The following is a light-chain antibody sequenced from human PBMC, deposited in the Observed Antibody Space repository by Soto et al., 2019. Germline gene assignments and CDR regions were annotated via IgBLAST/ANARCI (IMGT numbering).Light chain of an antibody. CDR1: SSDVGGYNY. J-gene: IGLJ2*01. CDR2: DVN. V-gene: IGLV2-11*01. Sequence: QSALTQPRSVSGSPGQSVTISCTGTSSDVGGYNYVSWYQQHPDKAPKLMIYDVNKRPSGVPDRFSGSKSGNTASLTISGLQAEDEADYYCCSYAGSYTLVFGEGTKLTVL. CDR3: CSYAGSYTLV.